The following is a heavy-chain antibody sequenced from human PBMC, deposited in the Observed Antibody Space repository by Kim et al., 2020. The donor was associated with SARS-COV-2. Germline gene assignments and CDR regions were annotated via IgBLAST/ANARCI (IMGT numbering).Heavy chain of an antibody. J-gene: IGHJ6*01. CDR3: ARGGGYSYGRHYYYYGM. CDR2: ISWDGGST. Sequence: GGSLRLSCAASGFTLDDYTMHWVRQAPGKGLEWVSLISWDGGSTYYADSVKGRFTISRDNSKNSLYLQMNSLRTEDTALSYCARGGGYSYGRHYYYYGM. V-gene: IGHV3-43*01. CDR1: GFTLDDYT. D-gene: IGHD5-18*01.